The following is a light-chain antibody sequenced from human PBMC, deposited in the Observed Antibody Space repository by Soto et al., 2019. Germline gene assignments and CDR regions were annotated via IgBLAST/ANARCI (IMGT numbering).Light chain of an antibody. CDR3: QQYNSYSQT. J-gene: IGKJ1*01. CDR1: QTISSW. V-gene: IGKV1-5*01. Sequence: DIQMTQSPSTLSGSVGDRVTIPCRASQTISSWLAWYQQKPGKAPKLLIYDASSLESGVPSRFSGSGSGTEFTLTISSLQPDDFATYYCQQYNSYSQTFGQGTKVDIK. CDR2: DAS.